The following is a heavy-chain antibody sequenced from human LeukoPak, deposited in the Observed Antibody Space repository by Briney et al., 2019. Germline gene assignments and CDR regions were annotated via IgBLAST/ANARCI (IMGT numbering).Heavy chain of an antibody. CDR1: GGSISSTNW. D-gene: IGHD6-19*01. Sequence: SETLSLTCAVSGGSISSTNWWSWVRQPPGKGLEWIGEVDHSGSTKYNPALKSRVTISVDTSKNQFSLRLSSVTAADTAVYYCARVLEGSSGQHWYFDLWGRGTLVTVSS. CDR3: ARVLEGSSGQHWYFDL. J-gene: IGHJ2*01. V-gene: IGHV4-4*02. CDR2: VDHSGST.